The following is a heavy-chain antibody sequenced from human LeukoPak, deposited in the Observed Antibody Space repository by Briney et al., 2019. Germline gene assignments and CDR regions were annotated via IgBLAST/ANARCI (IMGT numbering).Heavy chain of an antibody. J-gene: IGHJ4*02. V-gene: IGHV3-23*01. D-gene: IGHD3-22*01. CDR1: GFTFSNYA. Sequence: GGSLRLSCAASGFTFSNYAMHWARQAPGKGLEWVSAISGSGGSSYYADSVKGRFTISRDNSKNTLYLQMNSLRAEDTAVYYCAKDPAYYYDSSGYYYFDYWGQGTLVTVSS. CDR2: ISGSGGSS. CDR3: AKDPAYYYDSSGYYYFDY.